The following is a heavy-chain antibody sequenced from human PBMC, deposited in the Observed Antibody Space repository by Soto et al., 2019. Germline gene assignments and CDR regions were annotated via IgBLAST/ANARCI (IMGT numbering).Heavy chain of an antibody. CDR2: IIPIFGTA. Sequence: SVKVSCKASGGTFSSYAISWVRQAPGQGLEWMGGIIPIFGTANYAQKFQGRVTITADESTSTAYMELSSLRSEDTAVYYCARAPGRSEASPYCSGGSCYYNWFDPWGEGTLVTVSS. V-gene: IGHV1-69*13. D-gene: IGHD2-15*01. CDR3: ARAPGRSEASPYCSGGSCYYNWFDP. CDR1: GGTFSSYA. J-gene: IGHJ5*02.